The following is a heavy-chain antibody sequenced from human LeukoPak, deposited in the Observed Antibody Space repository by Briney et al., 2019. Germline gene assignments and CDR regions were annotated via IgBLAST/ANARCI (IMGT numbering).Heavy chain of an antibody. J-gene: IGHJ4*02. V-gene: IGHV4-39*01. D-gene: IGHD6-19*01. CDR1: GGSISSSSYY. CDR3: ARLDQWLATYYFDY. Sequence: PSETLSLTCTVSGGSISSSSYYWGWIRQPPGKGLEWIGSIYYSGSTYYNPSLKSRVTISVDTSKNQFSLKLSSVTAADTAVYYCARLDQWLATYYFDYWGQGTLVTVSS. CDR2: IYYSGST.